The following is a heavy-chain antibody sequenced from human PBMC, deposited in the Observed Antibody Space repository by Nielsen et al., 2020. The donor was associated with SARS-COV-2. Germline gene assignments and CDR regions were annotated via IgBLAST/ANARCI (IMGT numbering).Heavy chain of an antibody. V-gene: IGHV5-10-1*01. J-gene: IGHJ6*03. CDR1: GYSFTSYW. D-gene: IGHD5-12*01. Sequence: GGSLRLSCKGSGYSFTSYWISWVRQMPGKGLEWMGRIDPSDSYTNYSPSFQGHVTISADKSISTAYLQWSSLKASDTAMYYCARHGSGYDYALYYYYMDVWGKGTTVTVSS. CDR3: ARHGSGYDYALYYYYMDV. CDR2: IDPSDSYT.